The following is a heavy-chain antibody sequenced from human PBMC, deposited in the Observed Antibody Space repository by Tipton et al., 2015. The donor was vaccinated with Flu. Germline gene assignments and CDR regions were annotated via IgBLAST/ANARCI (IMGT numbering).Heavy chain of an antibody. CDR2: MNPNSGNT. CDR3: ARGVTYYDFWSGWVYGMDV. CDR1: GYTFTSYD. D-gene: IGHD3-3*01. J-gene: IGHJ6*02. V-gene: IGHV1-8*01. Sequence: QMQLVQSGAEVKKPGASVKVSCKASGYTFTSYDINWVRQATGQGLEWMGWMNPNSGNTGYAQKFQGRVTMTRNTSISTAYMELSSLRSEDTAVYYCARGVTYYDFWSGWVYGMDVWGQGPTVTVSS.